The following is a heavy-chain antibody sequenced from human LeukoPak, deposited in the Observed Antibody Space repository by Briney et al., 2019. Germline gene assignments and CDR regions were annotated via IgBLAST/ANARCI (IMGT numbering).Heavy chain of an antibody. V-gene: IGHV4-39*01. Sequence: PSETLSLTRTVSDDSISTNNYYWSWIRQPPGKGLEWVGTLHFSGTPYYSPSLNSRVSISVDTSKNQFSLMLKSVTATDTAVYYCTRGGDVCKLGNFWGQGTLVTVSS. CDR2: LHFSGTP. J-gene: IGHJ4*02. CDR3: TRGGDVCKLGNF. CDR1: DDSISTNNYY. D-gene: IGHD2-21*01.